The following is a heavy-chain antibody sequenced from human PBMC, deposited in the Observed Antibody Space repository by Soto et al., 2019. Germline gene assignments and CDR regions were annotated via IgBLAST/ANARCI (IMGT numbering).Heavy chain of an antibody. CDR3: ARAAH. Sequence: PGGSLRLSCAASGFTFSNNWMSWVRQAPGKGLEWVANINQDGGQRNYVNSVKGRFTISRDNAKNSLYLQMTSLRVEETAVYYCARAAHWGQGTLVTVSS. CDR1: GFTFSNNW. J-gene: IGHJ4*02. CDR2: INQDGGQR. V-gene: IGHV3-7*01.